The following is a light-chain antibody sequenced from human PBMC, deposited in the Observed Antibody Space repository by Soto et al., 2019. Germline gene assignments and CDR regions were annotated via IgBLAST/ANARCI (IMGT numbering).Light chain of an antibody. J-gene: IGKJ1*01. Sequence: DIVVTQTPLSLSVTPGQPASISCKSSQSLLRSDGKTSLFWYLQKPGQPPQLLIYEVFNRFSGVPNRFSGSGSGTDFTLKISRVEAGDAGVYYCMQGAQLHRTFGQGTKVEIK. CDR1: QSLLRSDGKTS. CDR2: EVF. V-gene: IGKV2D-29*01. CDR3: MQGAQLHRT.